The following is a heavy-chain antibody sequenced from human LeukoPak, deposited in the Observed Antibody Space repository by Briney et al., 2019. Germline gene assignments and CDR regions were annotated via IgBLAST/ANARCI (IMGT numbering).Heavy chain of an antibody. CDR1: GFTFSSYS. J-gene: IGHJ4*02. D-gene: IGHD7-27*01. V-gene: IGHV3-21*01. CDR2: ISSSSSYI. CDR3: VRDGSSWGNFDY. Sequence: GGSPRLSCAASGFTFSSYSMNWVRQAPGKGLEWVSSISSSSSYIYYADSVKGRFTISRDNAKNSLYLQMNSLRTEDTAVYYCVRDGSSWGNFDYWGQGTLVSVSS.